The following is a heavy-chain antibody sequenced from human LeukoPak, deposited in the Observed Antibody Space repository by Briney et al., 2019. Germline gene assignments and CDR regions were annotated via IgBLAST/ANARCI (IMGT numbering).Heavy chain of an antibody. CDR3: ARSPEMATRGVDY. D-gene: IGHD5-24*01. J-gene: IGHJ4*02. Sequence: GGSLRLSCAASGFTFSSYSMNWVRQAPGKGLEWVSSISSSSSYIYYADSVKGRFTISRDNAKNSLYLQMNSLRAEDTAVYYCARSPEMATRGVDYWGQGTLVTVSS. CDR1: GFTFSSYS. CDR2: ISSSSSYI. V-gene: IGHV3-21*01.